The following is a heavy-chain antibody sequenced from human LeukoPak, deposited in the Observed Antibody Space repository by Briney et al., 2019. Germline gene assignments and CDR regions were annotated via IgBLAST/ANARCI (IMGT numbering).Heavy chain of an antibody. CDR1: GYTFTSYY. J-gene: IGHJ4*02. V-gene: IGHV1-46*01. Sequence: ASVKVSCKASGYTFTSYYMHWVRQAPGQGLEWMGLIDPTGGSTSYAQQFQGRISMSRDTSTSTVYMEMSSLTSEDTALYYCARESTAFDYWGQGTLVTVSS. CDR2: IDPTGGST. CDR3: ARESTAFDY.